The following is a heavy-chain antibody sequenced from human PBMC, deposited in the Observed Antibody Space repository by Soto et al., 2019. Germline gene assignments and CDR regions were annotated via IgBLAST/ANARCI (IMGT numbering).Heavy chain of an antibody. CDR1: GGSISSGGYY. J-gene: IGHJ6*02. CDR3: ARXPEEIATGTTGYYGMDV. V-gene: IGHV4-31*03. CDR2: IYYSGST. D-gene: IGHD4-17*01. Sequence: TLSLTCTVTGGSISSGGYYWSWIRQHPGKGREWIGYIYYSGSTYYNPSLKSRVTISVDTSKNQFSLKLSSVTAADTAVYYCARXPEEIATGTTGYYGMDVWGPGTTVTVSS.